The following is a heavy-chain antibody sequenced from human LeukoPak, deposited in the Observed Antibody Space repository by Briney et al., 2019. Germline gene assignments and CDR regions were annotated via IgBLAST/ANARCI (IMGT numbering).Heavy chain of an antibody. CDR3: AKELDYYGSGSLDY. CDR2: ISYDGSNK. CDR1: GFTFSSYG. D-gene: IGHD3-10*01. Sequence: PGGSLRLSCAASGFTFSSYGMHWVRQAPGKGLEGVAVISYDGSNKYYADSVKGRFTISRDNSKNTLYLQMNSLRAEDTAVYYCAKELDYYGSGSLDYWGQGTLVTVSS. J-gene: IGHJ4*02. V-gene: IGHV3-30*18.